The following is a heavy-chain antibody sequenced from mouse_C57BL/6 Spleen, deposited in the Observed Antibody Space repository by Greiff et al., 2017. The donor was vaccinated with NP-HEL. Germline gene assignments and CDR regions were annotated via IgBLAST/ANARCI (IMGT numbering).Heavy chain of an antibody. CDR1: GYTFTDYE. V-gene: IGHV1-15*01. J-gene: IGHJ2*01. CDR2: IDPETGGT. CDR3: THTVVATDY. D-gene: IGHD1-1*01. Sequence: VQLQESGAELVRPGASVTLSCKASGYTFTDYEMHWVKQTPVHGLEWIGAIDPETGGTAYNQKFKGKAILTADKSSSTAYMELRSLTSEDSAVYYCTHTVVATDYWGQGTTLTVSS.